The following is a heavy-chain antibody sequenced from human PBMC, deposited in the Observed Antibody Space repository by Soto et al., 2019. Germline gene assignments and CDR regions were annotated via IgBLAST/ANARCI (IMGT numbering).Heavy chain of an antibody. CDR3: ARDAGGWYQLLSPWFDP. D-gene: IGHD2-2*01. CDR2: ISSSGIP. J-gene: IGHJ5*02. CDR1: VGSINTYF. Sequence: PSETLSLTCTVSVGSINTYFWTWIRQTPGRGLEWIAYISSSGIPTYNPSLKSRLTISVDTSKNQFSLRLSSVTAADTAVYYCARDAGGWYQLLSPWFDPWGQGTLVTVSS. V-gene: IGHV4-59*12.